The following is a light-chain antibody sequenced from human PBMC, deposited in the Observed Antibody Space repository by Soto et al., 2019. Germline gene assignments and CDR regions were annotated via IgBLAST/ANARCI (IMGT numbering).Light chain of an antibody. CDR1: QSLLYSSNNKNY. CDR3: QQYYSTPWT. Sequence: DILMTQSPASLAVSLGARATINCKSSQSLLYSSNNKNYLAWYQQKPGQPPKLLIYWASTRESGVPDRSSGSGSGTDFTLTISSLQAEDVAVYYCQQYYSTPWTFGQGTKVDIK. V-gene: IGKV4-1*01. CDR2: WAS. J-gene: IGKJ1*01.